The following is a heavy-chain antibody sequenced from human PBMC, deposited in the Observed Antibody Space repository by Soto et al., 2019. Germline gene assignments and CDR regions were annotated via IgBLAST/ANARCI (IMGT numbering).Heavy chain of an antibody. CDR1: GFIFTNHA. V-gene: IGHV3-33*01. Sequence: QVQLVESGGGVVQPGRSLRLSCAASGFIFTNHAMHWVRQAPGKGLEWVAQIWYDGSVKNYADSMKGRFTVSRDSPKNTLFLQMNSLRVEDTAVYYCARDGHRLAPYAFDIWGQGTLVTVSS. J-gene: IGHJ3*02. CDR2: IWYDGSVK. CDR3: ARDGHRLAPYAFDI.